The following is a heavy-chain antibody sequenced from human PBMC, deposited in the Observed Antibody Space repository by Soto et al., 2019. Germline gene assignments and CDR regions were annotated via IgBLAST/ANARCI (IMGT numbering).Heavy chain of an antibody. D-gene: IGHD3-22*01. J-gene: IGHJ4*02. CDR1: GFTFSSYG. CDR3: ARDSDDSSGYYFDY. Sequence: HPGGSLRLSCAASGFTFSSYGMHWVRQAPGKGLEWVAVIWYDGSNKYYADSVKGRFTISRDNSKNTLYLQMNSLRAEDTAVYYCARDSDDSSGYYFDYWGQGTLVTVSS. V-gene: IGHV3-33*01. CDR2: IWYDGSNK.